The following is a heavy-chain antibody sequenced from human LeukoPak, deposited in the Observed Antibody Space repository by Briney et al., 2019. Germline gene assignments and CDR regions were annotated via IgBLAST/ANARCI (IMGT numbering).Heavy chain of an antibody. D-gene: IGHD3-10*01. CDR2: INHSGST. Sequence: SETLSLTCAVYGGSFSGCYWSWIRQPPGKGLEWIGEINHSGSTNYSPSLKSRVTISVDTSKNQFSLRLTSVTAADTAVYYCAREGEYYGSGSYCDYWGQGTLVTVSS. CDR3: AREGEYYGSGSYCDY. V-gene: IGHV4-34*01. CDR1: GGSFSGCY. J-gene: IGHJ4*02.